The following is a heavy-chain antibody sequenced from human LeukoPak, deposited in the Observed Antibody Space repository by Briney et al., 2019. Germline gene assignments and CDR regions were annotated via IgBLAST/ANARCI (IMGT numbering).Heavy chain of an antibody. CDR1: GFTFSSYS. J-gene: IGHJ3*02. V-gene: IGHV3-48*01. D-gene: IGHD6-13*01. Sequence: GGSLRLSCAASGFTFSSYSMNWVRQAPGKGLEWVSYISSSSSTIYYADSVKGRFTISRDNAKNSLYLQMNSLRAEDTAVYYCARGSKKTSGYSSSWYPDAFDIWGQGTMVTVSS. CDR3: ARGSKKTSGYSSSWYPDAFDI. CDR2: ISSSSSTI.